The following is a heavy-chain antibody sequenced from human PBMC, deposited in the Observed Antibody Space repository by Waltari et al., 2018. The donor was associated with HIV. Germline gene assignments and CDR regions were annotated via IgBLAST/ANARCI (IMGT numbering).Heavy chain of an antibody. V-gene: IGHV3-7*01. CDR2: IKRDGSTK. CDR1: GFPFGHYC. J-gene: IGHJ6*02. CDR3: GRARDSYGNYGMDV. Sequence: EVQLVESGGGLVQPGGSLRLSCPAPGFPFGHYCLNWVRKAPGKGLEWVANIKRDGSTKYYVDSVRGRFTVSRDNANNSLYLQMSSLRAEDTAVYYCGRARDSYGNYGMDVWGQGTTVTVSS. D-gene: IGHD5-18*01.